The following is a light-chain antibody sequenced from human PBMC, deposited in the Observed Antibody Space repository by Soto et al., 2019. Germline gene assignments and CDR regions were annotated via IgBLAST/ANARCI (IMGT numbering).Light chain of an antibody. CDR1: QSISNW. J-gene: IGKJ5*01. V-gene: IGKV1-5*01. CDR3: HQYDNWPKT. CDR2: HAS. Sequence: DIQMTQSPSTLPASVGDRVTITCRASQSISNWLAWYQQKPGTDPKVLIYHASNLQSGVRSRFSGSGSGTEFTLTISSLQSEDFAVYYCHQYDNWPKTFGQGTRLEIK.